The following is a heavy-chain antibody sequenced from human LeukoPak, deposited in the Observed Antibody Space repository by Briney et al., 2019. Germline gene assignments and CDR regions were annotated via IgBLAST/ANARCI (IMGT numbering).Heavy chain of an antibody. CDR2: INHSGST. V-gene: IGHV4-34*01. CDR1: GGSFSGYY. J-gene: IGHJ6*02. CDR3: ARSEPPHYDFWSGYFGPPYGMDV. D-gene: IGHD3-3*01. Sequence: PSETLSLTCAVYGGSFSGYYWSWIRQPPGKGLEWIGEINHSGSTNYNPSLKSRVTISVDTSKNQFSLKLSSVTAADTAVYYCARSEPPHYDFWSGYFGPPYGMDVWGQGTTVTVSS.